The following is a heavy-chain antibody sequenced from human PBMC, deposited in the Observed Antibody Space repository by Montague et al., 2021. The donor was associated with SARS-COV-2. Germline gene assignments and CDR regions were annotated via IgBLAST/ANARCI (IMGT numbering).Heavy chain of an antibody. CDR3: ARGGYYDYAFDI. Sequence: SETLSFTCTVSGGSISSYYWSWIRQPPGKGLEWIGYIYYSGSTNYNPSLKSRVTISVDTSKNQFSLKLSSVTAAGTAVYYCARGGYYDYAFDIWGQGTMVTVSS. D-gene: IGHD3-22*01. CDR1: GGSISSYY. V-gene: IGHV4-59*01. J-gene: IGHJ3*02. CDR2: IYYSGST.